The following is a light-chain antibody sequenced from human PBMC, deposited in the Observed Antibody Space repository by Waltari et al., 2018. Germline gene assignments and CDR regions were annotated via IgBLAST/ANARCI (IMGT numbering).Light chain of an antibody. CDR3: QQYGRSPRT. CDR2: GAS. CDR1: QSVSSSY. V-gene: IGKV3-20*01. J-gene: IGKJ1*01. Sequence: EIVLTQSPGTLSSSPGERATLSCRASQSVSSSYLAWYQQKLGQATRLLIYGASSRATGITDRFSGSGSGTDFTLTISRLEPEDFAVYYCQQYGRSPRTFGQGTTVDIK.